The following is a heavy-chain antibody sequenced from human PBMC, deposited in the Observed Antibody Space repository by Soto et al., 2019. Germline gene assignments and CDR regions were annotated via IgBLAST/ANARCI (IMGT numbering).Heavy chain of an antibody. J-gene: IGHJ4*02. V-gene: IGHV1-8*01. CDR2: MNPKSANT. D-gene: IGHD4-4*01. CDR3: ARSPSWETTVTPYYFDY. CDR1: RYTFISYD. Sequence: QVQLVQSGAEVKKPGASVKVSCKASRYTFISYDINWVRQATGQGLEWMGWMNPKSANTGYAQNVQGRVTMTSNTSTRTADVELGSLRSEDTAVYYCARSPSWETTVTPYYFDYWGQGTLVAVAS.